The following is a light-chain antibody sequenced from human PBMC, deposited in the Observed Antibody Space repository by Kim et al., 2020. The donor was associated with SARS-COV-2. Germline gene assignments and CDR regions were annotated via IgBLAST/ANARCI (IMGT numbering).Light chain of an antibody. Sequence: SLSPGQTASITCSGDKLGDKYACWYQQKPGQSPVLVIYQDSKRPSGIPERFSGSNSGNTATLTISGTQAMDEADYYCQAWDSSTYVFGTGTKVTV. CDR3: QAWDSSTYV. J-gene: IGLJ1*01. CDR1: KLGDKY. V-gene: IGLV3-1*01. CDR2: QDS.